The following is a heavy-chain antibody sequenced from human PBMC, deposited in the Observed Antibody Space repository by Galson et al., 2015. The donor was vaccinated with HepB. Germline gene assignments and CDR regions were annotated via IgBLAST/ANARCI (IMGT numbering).Heavy chain of an antibody. CDR3: ARGYCSGGSCYRSGFDI. J-gene: IGHJ3*02. Sequence: SLRLSCAASGFTFSSHWMTWVRQAPGKGLEWVANIKQDGSEKYYVDSVKGRFTISRDNAKNSLYLQMNSLRAEDTAVYYCARGYCSGGSCYRSGFDIWGQETMVTVST. CDR1: GFTFSSHW. V-gene: IGHV3-7*03. D-gene: IGHD2-15*01. CDR2: IKQDGSEK.